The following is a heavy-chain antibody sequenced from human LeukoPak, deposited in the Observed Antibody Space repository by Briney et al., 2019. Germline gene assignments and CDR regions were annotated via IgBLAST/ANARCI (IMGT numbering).Heavy chain of an antibody. CDR1: GFTFSSYS. CDR2: ISGSGGST. CDR3: AKGPARDIVVVATLSYFDY. Sequence: PGGSLRLSCAASGFTFSSYSMNWVRQAPGKGLEWVSAISGSGGSTYYADSVKGRFTISRDNSKNTLYLQMNSLRAEDTAVYYCAKGPARDIVVVATLSYFDYWGQGTLVTVSS. J-gene: IGHJ4*02. D-gene: IGHD2-2*01. V-gene: IGHV3-23*01.